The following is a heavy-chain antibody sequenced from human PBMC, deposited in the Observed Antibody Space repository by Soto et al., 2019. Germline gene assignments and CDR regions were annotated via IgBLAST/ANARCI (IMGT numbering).Heavy chain of an antibody. V-gene: IGHV3-48*02. CDR1: GFSFRDHS. CDR2: ISSSSENI. CDR3: ARLPKGSVVTG. Sequence: LRLSCVGSGFSFRDHSMNWVRQPPGKGLQWISYISSSSENIYYADSVKGRFAVSRDNAKNTLFLQMNSLRDDDSAIYYCARLPKGSVVTGWGQGSLVTVSS. D-gene: IGHD2-21*02. J-gene: IGHJ4*01.